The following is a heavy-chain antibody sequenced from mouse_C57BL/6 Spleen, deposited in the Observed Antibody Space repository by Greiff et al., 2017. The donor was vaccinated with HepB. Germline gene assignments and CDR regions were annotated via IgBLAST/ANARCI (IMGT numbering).Heavy chain of an antibody. CDR1: GYTFTSYW. CDR3: ASYYYGSSDY. CDR2: IDPSDSYT. Sequence: VQLQQPGAELVKPGASVKLSCKASGYTFTSYWMQWVKQRPGQGLEWIGEIDPSDSYTNYNQKFKGKATLTVDTSSSTAYMQLSSLTSEDSAVYYCASYYYGSSDYWGQGTTLTVSS. D-gene: IGHD1-1*01. V-gene: IGHV1-50*01. J-gene: IGHJ2*01.